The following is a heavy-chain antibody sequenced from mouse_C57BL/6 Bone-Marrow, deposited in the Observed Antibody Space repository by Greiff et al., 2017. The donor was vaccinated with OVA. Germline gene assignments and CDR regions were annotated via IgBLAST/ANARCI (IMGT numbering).Heavy chain of an antibody. CDR2: IRSKSNNYAT. V-gene: IGHV10-1*01. Sequence: EVNLVESGGGLVQPKGSLKLSCAASGFSFNTYAMNWVRQAPGKGLEWVARIRSKSNNYATYYADSVKDRFTISRDDSESMLYLQMNNLKTEDTAMYYCVRHTGYGPGDYWGQGTTLTVSS. CDR3: VRHTGYGPGDY. J-gene: IGHJ2*01. CDR1: GFSFNTYA. D-gene: IGHD3-1*01.